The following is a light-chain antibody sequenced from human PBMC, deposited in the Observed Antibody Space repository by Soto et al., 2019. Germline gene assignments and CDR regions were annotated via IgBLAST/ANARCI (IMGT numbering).Light chain of an antibody. CDR2: GAS. CDR1: QSVSSNF. CDR3: QQYGSSPIT. V-gene: IGKV3-20*01. Sequence: EIVLTQSPGTLSLSPGERATLSCRASQSVSSNFLAWYQQKSGQAPRLLIYGASRRATGIPDRFTGSGSGTYFTLTISRQEPEDFAAYYCQQYGSSPITFGQGTQLDIK. J-gene: IGKJ5*01.